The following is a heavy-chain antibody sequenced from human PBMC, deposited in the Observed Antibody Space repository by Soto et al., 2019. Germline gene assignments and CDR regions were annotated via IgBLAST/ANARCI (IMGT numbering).Heavy chain of an antibody. CDR1: GGSISSYY. J-gene: IGHJ3*02. CDR2: IYYSGST. CDR3: ARSFDSGDAFDI. V-gene: IGHV4-59*01. D-gene: IGHD3-3*01. Sequence: SETLSLTCTVSGGSISSYYWSWIRQPPGKGLEWIGYIYYSGSTNYNPSLKSRVTISVDTSKNQFSLKLSSVTAADTAVYYCARSFDSGDAFDIWGQGTMVTVSS.